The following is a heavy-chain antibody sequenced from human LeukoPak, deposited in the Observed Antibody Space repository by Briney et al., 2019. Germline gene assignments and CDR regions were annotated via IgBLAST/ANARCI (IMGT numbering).Heavy chain of an antibody. CDR2: ISGSGSGT. V-gene: IGHV3-23*01. CDR3: ARDSHGYARPIDS. D-gene: IGHD2-2*01. Sequence: GGSLRLSCAASGFTFNILAMNWVRQAPGKGLEWVSAISGSGSGTYYADSVKGRFTISRDNSKNTMYLQMKSLRAEDTAVYYCARDSHGYARPIDSWGQGTLVTVSS. J-gene: IGHJ4*02. CDR1: GFTFNILA.